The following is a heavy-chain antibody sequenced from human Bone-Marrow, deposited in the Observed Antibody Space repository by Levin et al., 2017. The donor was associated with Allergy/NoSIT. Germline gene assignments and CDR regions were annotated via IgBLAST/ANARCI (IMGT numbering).Heavy chain of an antibody. J-gene: IGHJ3*02. Sequence: SETLSLTCAVYGGSFSGYYWSWIRQPPGKGLEWIGEINHSGSTNYNPSLKSRVTISVDTSKNQFSLKLSSVTAADTAVYYCARGPGGDIVVVPAAKLSAFDIWGQGTMVTVSS. V-gene: IGHV4-34*01. CDR1: GGSFSGYY. D-gene: IGHD2-2*01. CDR2: INHSGST. CDR3: ARGPGGDIVVVPAAKLSAFDI.